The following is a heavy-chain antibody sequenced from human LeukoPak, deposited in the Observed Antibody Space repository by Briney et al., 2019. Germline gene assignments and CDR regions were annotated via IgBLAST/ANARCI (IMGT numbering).Heavy chain of an antibody. D-gene: IGHD3-9*01. CDR1: GFTFSSYA. CDR2: ISGSGGGI. CDR3: ATLAGYFDWFPRGGWFDP. Sequence: GGSLRLSCAASGFTFSSYAMNWVRQAPGKGLEWVSGISGSGGGIYYADSVKGRFTISRDNSKNTLYLQMNSLRAEDTAVYYCATLAGYFDWFPRGGWFDPWGQGTLVTVSS. V-gene: IGHV3-23*01. J-gene: IGHJ5*02.